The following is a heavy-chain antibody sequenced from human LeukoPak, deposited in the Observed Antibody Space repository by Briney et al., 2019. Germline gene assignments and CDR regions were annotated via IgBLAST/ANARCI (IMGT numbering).Heavy chain of an antibody. Sequence: PGGSLRLSCAASGFTFSSYGMSWVRQAPGKGLEWVSAISGSGGSTYYADSVKGRFTISRDNSKNTLYLQMNSLRAEDTAVYYCAKDSLPYYSYMDVWGKGTTVTISS. V-gene: IGHV3-23*01. CDR1: GFTFSSYG. CDR3: AKDSLPYYSYMDV. J-gene: IGHJ6*03. CDR2: ISGSGGST.